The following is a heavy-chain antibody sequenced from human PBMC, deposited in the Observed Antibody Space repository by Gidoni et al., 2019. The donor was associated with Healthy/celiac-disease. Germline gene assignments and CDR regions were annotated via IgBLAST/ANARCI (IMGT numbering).Heavy chain of an antibody. D-gene: IGHD3-16*01. CDR2: INHSGST. J-gene: IGHJ6*03. Sequence: QVQLQQWGAGLLKPSETLSLTCAVYGGSFSGYYWSWIRQPPGKGLEWIGEINHSGSTNYNPSLKSRVTISVDTSKNQFSLKLSSVTAADTAVYYCASLPLRLGRLTHYYYMDVWGKGTTVTVSS. V-gene: IGHV4-34*01. CDR1: GGSFSGYY. CDR3: ASLPLRLGRLTHYYYMDV.